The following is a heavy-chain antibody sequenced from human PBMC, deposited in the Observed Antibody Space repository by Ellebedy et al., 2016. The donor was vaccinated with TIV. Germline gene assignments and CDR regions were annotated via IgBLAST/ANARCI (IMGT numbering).Heavy chain of an antibody. CDR2: IYFDGTNK. D-gene: IGHD3-22*01. Sequence: PGGSLRLSCAASGFTFGGHGMHWVRQAQGKGLEWVANIYFDGTNKYYGDSVKGRFTISRDNSKNTLYLQMNSLGVEDTAVYYCARAIAGYYYGMDVWGLGTTVTVSS. CDR1: GFTFGGHG. J-gene: IGHJ6*02. CDR3: ARAIAGYYYGMDV. V-gene: IGHV3-33*01.